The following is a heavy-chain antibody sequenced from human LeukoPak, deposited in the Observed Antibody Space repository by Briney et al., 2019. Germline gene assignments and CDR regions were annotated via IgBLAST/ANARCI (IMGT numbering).Heavy chain of an antibody. J-gene: IGHJ5*02. CDR1: GFTLSGHW. Sequence: GGSLRLSCAASGFTLSGHWMHWFRQPPGKGLAWVSRNKYDGSESYYADSVKGRFTISRDNAKNTLYLQMNSLRVEDTAVYYCAKSDWFDPWGQGTLVTVSS. V-gene: IGHV3-74*01. CDR3: AKSDWFDP. CDR2: NKYDGSES.